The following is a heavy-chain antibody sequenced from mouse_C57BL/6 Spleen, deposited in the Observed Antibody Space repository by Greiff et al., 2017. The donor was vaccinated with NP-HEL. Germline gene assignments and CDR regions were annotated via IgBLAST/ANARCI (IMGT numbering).Heavy chain of an antibody. D-gene: IGHD1-1*01. CDR1: GYTFTDYE. V-gene: IGHV1-15*01. Sequence: QVQLQQPGAELVKPGASVKLSCKASGYTFTDYEMHWVKQTPVHGLEWIGAIDPETGGTAYNQKFKGKAILTADKSSSTAYMELRSLTSEDSAVYYCTRSPSYGSIYAMDYWGQGTSVTVSS. J-gene: IGHJ4*01. CDR3: TRSPSYGSIYAMDY. CDR2: IDPETGGT.